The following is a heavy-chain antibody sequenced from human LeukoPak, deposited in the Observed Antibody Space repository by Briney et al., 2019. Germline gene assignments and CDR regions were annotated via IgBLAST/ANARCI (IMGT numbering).Heavy chain of an antibody. J-gene: IGHJ4*02. V-gene: IGHV4-38-2*02. CDR2: IYHSGST. CDR1: GYSIISGYY. D-gene: IGHD5-18*01. CDR3: ARVYIYGRSYFDY. Sequence: SETLSLTCSVSGYSIISGYYWGWIRQPPGKGLEWIGTIYHSGSTYYNPSLKSRVTISVDTSKNQFSLKLSSVTAADTAIYYCARVYIYGRSYFDYWGQGTLVTVSS.